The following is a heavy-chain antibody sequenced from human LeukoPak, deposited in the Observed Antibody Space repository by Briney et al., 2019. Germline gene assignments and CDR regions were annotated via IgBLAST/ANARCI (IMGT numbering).Heavy chain of an antibody. CDR1: GFTFSSYS. J-gene: IGHJ4*02. D-gene: IGHD3-22*01. CDR3: ARDSGDYYDSSGYYGYDY. V-gene: IGHV3-48*01. Sequence: PGGSLRLSCAASGFTFSSYSMNWVRQAPGKGLEWVSYISSSSSTIYYADPVKGRFTISRDNAKNSLYLQMNSLRAEDTAVYYCARDSGDYYDSSGYYGYDYWGQGTLVTVSS. CDR2: ISSSSSTI.